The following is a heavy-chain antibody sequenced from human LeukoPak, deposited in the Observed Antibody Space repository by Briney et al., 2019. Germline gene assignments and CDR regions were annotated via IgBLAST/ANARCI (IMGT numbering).Heavy chain of an antibody. D-gene: IGHD3-22*01. Sequence: ASVKVSCKASGYTFTSYDINWVRQATGQGLEWMGWMNPNSGNTGYAQKFQGRVTMTRNTSISTAYMELSSLRSEDTAVYYCARARYYYDSSGSRNDYWYLDLWGRGTLVTVSS. J-gene: IGHJ2*01. CDR1: GYTFTSYD. CDR2: MNPNSGNT. CDR3: ARARYYYDSSGSRNDYWYLDL. V-gene: IGHV1-8*01.